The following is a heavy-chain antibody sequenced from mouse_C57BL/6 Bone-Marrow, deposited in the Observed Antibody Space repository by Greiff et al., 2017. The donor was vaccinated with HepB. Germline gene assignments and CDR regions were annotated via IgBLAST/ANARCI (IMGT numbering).Heavy chain of an antibody. Sequence: VQLQQPGAELVRPGSSVKLSCKASGYTFTSYWMDWVKQRPGQGLEWIGNIYPSDSETHYNQKFKDKATLTVDKSSSTAYMQLSSLTSEDSAVYYCARWGDYYGSSTYYAMDYWGQGTSVTVSS. J-gene: IGHJ4*01. D-gene: IGHD1-1*01. CDR1: GYTFTSYW. CDR2: IYPSDSET. V-gene: IGHV1-61*01. CDR3: ARWGDYYGSSTYYAMDY.